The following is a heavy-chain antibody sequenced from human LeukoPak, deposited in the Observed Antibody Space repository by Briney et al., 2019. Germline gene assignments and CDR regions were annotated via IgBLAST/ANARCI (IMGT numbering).Heavy chain of an antibody. D-gene: IGHD1-26*01. CDR3: ARGRGGSTLYYFDY. Sequence: GGTLRLSCAASGFTFSSYWMSWVRKAPGQGLERVANIKHDGSEKSYVDSVKGRFTISRDNAKNALYLEMNCVRAEDTAVYYCARGRGGSTLYYFDYWGQGTLVTVSS. V-gene: IGHV3-7*01. CDR1: GFTFSSYW. CDR2: IKHDGSEK. J-gene: IGHJ4*02.